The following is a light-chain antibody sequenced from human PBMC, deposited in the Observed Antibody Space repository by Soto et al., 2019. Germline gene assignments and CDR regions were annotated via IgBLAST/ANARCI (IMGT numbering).Light chain of an antibody. CDR2: DAS. J-gene: IGKJ3*01. CDR1: QSIGSW. Sequence: IQMTQSPSTLSASVGDRVTITCRASQSIGSWLAWYQQRPGKAPKVLIYDASSLESGVPSRFSGSGSGTEFTLPISSLQPDDFATYYCQQYSSYSFTFGPGTKVEIK. V-gene: IGKV1-5*01. CDR3: QQYSSYSFT.